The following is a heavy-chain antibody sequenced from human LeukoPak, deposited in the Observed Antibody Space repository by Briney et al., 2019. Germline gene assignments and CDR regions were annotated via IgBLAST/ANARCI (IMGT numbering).Heavy chain of an antibody. CDR1: GFTFSSYG. CDR2: IRYDGSNK. D-gene: IGHD3-22*01. Sequence: PGGSLRLSCAASGFTFSSYGMHWVRQAPGKGLEWVAFIRYDGSNKYYADSVKGRFTISRDNSKNTLYLQMNSLRAEDTAVYYCVRFVGHDSSGYPRYYLDYWGQGTLVTVSS. J-gene: IGHJ4*02. V-gene: IGHV3-30*02. CDR3: VRFVGHDSSGYPRYYLDY.